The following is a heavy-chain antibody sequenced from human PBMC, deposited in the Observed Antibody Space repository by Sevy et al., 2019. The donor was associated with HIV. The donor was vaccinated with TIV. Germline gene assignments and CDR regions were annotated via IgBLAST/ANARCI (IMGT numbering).Heavy chain of an antibody. V-gene: IGHV3-23*01. CDR2: ISGGDDST. D-gene: IGHD3-22*01. CDR1: GFIFSDYA. CDR3: AKFGDYYDSGGYYWYFDF. J-gene: IGHJ2*01. Sequence: GGSLRLSCAASGFIFSDYAMSWVRQAPGKGLEWVSSISGGDDSTYYADSVKGRFTVSRDNSKNTLYLQMNTLRAEDMALYYCAKFGDYYDSGGYYWYFDFWGRGTLVTVSP.